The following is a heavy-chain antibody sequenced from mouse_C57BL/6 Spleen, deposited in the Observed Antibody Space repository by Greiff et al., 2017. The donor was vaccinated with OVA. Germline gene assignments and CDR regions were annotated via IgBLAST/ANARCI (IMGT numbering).Heavy chain of an antibody. CDR2: ISYSGST. J-gene: IGHJ4*01. CDR3: ATGVGLDYAMDY. CDR1: GYSITSGYD. Sequence: VQLKESGPGMVKPSQSLSLTCTVTGYSITSGYDWHWIRHFPGNKLEWMGYISYSGSTNYNPSLKSRISITHDTSKNHFFLKLNSVTTEDTATYYCATGVGLDYAMDYWGQGTSVTVSS. D-gene: IGHD4-1*01. V-gene: IGHV3-1*01.